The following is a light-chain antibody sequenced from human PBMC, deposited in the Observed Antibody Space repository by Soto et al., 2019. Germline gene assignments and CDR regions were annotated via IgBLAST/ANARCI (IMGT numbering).Light chain of an antibody. CDR2: EIN. CDR1: SSDVGACDY. Sequence: QSVLTQPPSASGSPGQSVTISCTATSSDVGACDYVSWYQQHPGKAPKLMISEINKRPSAVPARFSGSKSGNPASLTVSGLPAEDEADYYCRAFAGSNNSPYIFGTGTKVTVL. CDR3: RAFAGSNNSPYI. V-gene: IGLV2-8*01. J-gene: IGLJ1*01.